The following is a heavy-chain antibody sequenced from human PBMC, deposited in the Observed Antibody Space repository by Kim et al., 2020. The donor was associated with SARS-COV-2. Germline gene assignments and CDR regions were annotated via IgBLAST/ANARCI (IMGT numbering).Heavy chain of an antibody. CDR2: IDPSDSYT. V-gene: IGHV5-10-1*01. D-gene: IGHD6-6*01. CDR3: AVWLVAAQMEPFDY. J-gene: IGHJ4*02. CDR1: GYSFTSYW. Sequence: GESLKISCKGSGYSFTSYWISWVRQMPGKGLEWMGRIDPSDSYTNYSPSFQGHVTISADKSISTAYLQWSSLKASDTAMYYCAVWLVAAQMEPFDYWGQGTLVTVSS.